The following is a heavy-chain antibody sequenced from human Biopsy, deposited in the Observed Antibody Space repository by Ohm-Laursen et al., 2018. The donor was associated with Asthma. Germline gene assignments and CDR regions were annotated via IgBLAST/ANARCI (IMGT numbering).Heavy chain of an antibody. CDR1: GFSFGSYG. CDR2: VSYDGGVA. Sequence: SLRLSCAASGFSFGSYGMHWVRQAPGKGLEWVAVVSYDGGVAHYADSMKGRFTISRDNAKSTLYLQMNRLRTDDTAVYYCAKRRGYSDLTDFDHWGQGTLVTVSS. J-gene: IGHJ4*02. D-gene: IGHD3-3*01. CDR3: AKRRGYSDLTDFDH. V-gene: IGHV3-30*18.